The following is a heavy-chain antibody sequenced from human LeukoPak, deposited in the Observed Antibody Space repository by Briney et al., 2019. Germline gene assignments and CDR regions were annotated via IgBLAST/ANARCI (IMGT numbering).Heavy chain of an antibody. Sequence: SETLSLTCTVSGGSISSSSYYCGWIRQPPGKGLEWIGSIYYSGSTYYNPSLKSRVTISVDTSKNQISLKLSSVTAADTAVYYCARGTYYYDGSGYPNWFDPWGQGTLVTVSS. CDR3: ARGTYYYDGSGYPNWFDP. CDR1: GGSISSSSYY. D-gene: IGHD3-22*01. V-gene: IGHV4-39*07. CDR2: IYYSGST. J-gene: IGHJ5*02.